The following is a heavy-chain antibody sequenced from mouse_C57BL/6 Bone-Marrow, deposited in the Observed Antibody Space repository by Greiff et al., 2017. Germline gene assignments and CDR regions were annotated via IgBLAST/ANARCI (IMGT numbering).Heavy chain of an antibody. D-gene: IGHD1-1*01. J-gene: IGHJ3*01. CDR2: IYPRSGNT. CDR3: ARSVITTAVRRTY. V-gene: IGHV1-81*01. CDR1: GYTFTSYG. Sequence: VQVVESGAELARPGASVKLSCKASGYTFTSYGISWVKQRTGQGLEWIGEIYPRSGNTYYNEKFKGKATLTADKSSSTAYMELRSLTSEDSAVYFCARSVITTAVRRTYWGQGTLVTVSA.